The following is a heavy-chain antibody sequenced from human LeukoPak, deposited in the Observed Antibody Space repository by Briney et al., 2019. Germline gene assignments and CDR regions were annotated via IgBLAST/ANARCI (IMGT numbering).Heavy chain of an antibody. V-gene: IGHV4-39*07. J-gene: IGHJ4*02. D-gene: IGHD6-19*01. CDR1: GGSISSSSYY. CDR2: IYYSGST. CDR3: AGRGRYSSGWYAY. Sequence: SETLSLTCTVSGGSISSSSYYWGWIRQPPGKGLEWIGSIYYSGSTYYNPSLKSRVTISVDTSKNQFSLKLSSVTAADTAVYYCAGRGRYSSGWYAYWGQGTLVTVSS.